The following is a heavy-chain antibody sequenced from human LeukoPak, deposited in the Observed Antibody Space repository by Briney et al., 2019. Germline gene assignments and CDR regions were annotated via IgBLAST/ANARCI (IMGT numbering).Heavy chain of an antibody. CDR3: ARGVSGYAPVDY. Sequence: GASVKVSCKASGGTFSSYAISWVRQAPGQGLEWMGRIIPILGIANYAQKFQGRVTITADKSTSTAYMELSSLRSEDTAVYYCARGVSGYAPVDYWGQGTLVTVSS. D-gene: IGHD5-12*01. CDR1: GGTFSSYA. V-gene: IGHV1-69*04. J-gene: IGHJ4*02. CDR2: IIPILGIA.